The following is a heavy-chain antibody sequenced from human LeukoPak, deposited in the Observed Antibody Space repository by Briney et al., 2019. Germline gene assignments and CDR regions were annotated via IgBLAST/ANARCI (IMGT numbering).Heavy chain of an antibody. CDR1: GFTFRNYA. J-gene: IGHJ5*02. Sequence: PGRSLRLSCAASGFTFRNYAMHWVRQAPGKGLEWVAVISYDGNNQYYADSVKGRFTILRDSSKNMLYLQVNSLRAEDTALYYCARDRGVGGWHEGWLDAWGQGSLVTVSS. V-gene: IGHV3-30*04. D-gene: IGHD6-19*01. CDR2: ISYDGNNQ. CDR3: ARDRGVGGWHEGWLDA.